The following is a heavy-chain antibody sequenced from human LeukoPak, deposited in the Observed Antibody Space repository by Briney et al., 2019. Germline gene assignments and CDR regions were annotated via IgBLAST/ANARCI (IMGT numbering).Heavy chain of an antibody. J-gene: IGHJ4*02. CDR3: ARDDTPMPYGSGSVVFDY. V-gene: IGHV1-18*04. Sequence: GASVKVSCKASGYTFTSYGISWVRQAPGQGLEWMGWISAYNGNTNHAQKLQGRVTMTTDTSTSTAYMELRSLRSDDTAVYYCARDDTPMPYGSGSVVFDYWGQGTLVTVSS. D-gene: IGHD3-10*01. CDR1: GYTFTSYG. CDR2: ISAYNGNT.